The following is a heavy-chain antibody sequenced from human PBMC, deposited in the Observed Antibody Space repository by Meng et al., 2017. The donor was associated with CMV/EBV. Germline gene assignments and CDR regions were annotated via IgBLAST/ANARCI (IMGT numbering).Heavy chain of an antibody. V-gene: IGHV1-2*02. D-gene: IGHD7-27*01. CDR3: ARGRPGGAGDGDFDY. J-gene: IGHJ4*02. CDR2: INPNSGGT. Sequence: QVPLVQSVAEVKKPGASVKVSCKASGYTFTGYYMHWVRQAPGQGLEWMGWINPNSGGTNYAQKFQGRVTMTRDTSISTAYMELSRLRSDDTAVYYCARGRPGGAGDGDFDYWGQGTLVTVSS. CDR1: GYTFTGYY.